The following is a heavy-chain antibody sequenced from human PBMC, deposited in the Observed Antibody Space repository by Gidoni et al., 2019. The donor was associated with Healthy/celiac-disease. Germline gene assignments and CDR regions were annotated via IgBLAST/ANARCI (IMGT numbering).Heavy chain of an antibody. D-gene: IGHD3-9*01. Sequence: QVPLVESGGGVVQPGRSLRLSCAASGFTFSSYGMHWVRQAPGKGLEWVAVISYDGSNKYYADSVKGRFTISRDNSKNTLYLQMNSLRAEDTAVYYCAKTRLRYFDWGAFDYWGQGTLVTVSS. CDR3: AKTRLRYFDWGAFDY. V-gene: IGHV3-30*18. J-gene: IGHJ4*02. CDR2: ISYDGSNK. CDR1: GFTFSSYG.